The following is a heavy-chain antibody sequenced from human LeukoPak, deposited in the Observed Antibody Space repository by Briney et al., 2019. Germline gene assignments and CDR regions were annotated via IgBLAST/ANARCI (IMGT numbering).Heavy chain of an antibody. D-gene: IGHD3-3*02. Sequence: GESLKISCKGSGYSFTSYWIGWVRQMPGKGLEWMGIIYPGDSDTRYSPSFQGQVTISADKSISTAYLQWSSLKASDTAMYYCARSHFRGYYYYGMDVWGQGTTVTVSS. CDR2: IYPGDSDT. J-gene: IGHJ6*02. CDR1: GYSFTSYW. CDR3: ARSHFRGYYYYGMDV. V-gene: IGHV5-51*01.